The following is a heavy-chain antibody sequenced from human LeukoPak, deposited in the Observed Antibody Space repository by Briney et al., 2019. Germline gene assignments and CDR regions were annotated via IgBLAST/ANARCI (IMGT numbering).Heavy chain of an antibody. CDR3: ARVVMVRGVIPYYMDV. D-gene: IGHD3-10*01. CDR2: IYSGGST. Sequence: PGGSLRLSCVASGFTVSSNYMSWVRQAPGKGLEWVSVIYSGGSTYYADSVKGRFTISRDNSKNTLYLQMNSLRAEDTAVYYCARVVMVRGVIPYYMDVWGRGTTVTISS. J-gene: IGHJ6*03. CDR1: GFTVSSNY. V-gene: IGHV3-66*01.